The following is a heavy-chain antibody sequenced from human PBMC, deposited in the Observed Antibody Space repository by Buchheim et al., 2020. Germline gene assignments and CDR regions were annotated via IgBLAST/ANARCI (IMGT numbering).Heavy chain of an antibody. V-gene: IGHV4-39*01. CDR3: ARGYLIAARVRVWYFDL. CDR2: IYYTGST. CDR1: GGSIKSSSYY. J-gene: IGHJ2*01. D-gene: IGHD6-6*01. Sequence: QLQLQESGPGLVKPSETLSLTCTVSGGSIKSSSYYWGWVRQTPGKGLEWIGSIYYTGSTYYNPSLRSRVTISMDASKNQFSLKLSSVTASDTAVYYCARGYLIAARVRVWYFDLWGRGTL.